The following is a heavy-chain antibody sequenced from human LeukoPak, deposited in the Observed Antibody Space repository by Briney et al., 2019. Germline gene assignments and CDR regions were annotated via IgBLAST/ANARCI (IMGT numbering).Heavy chain of an antibody. V-gene: IGHV1-18*04. D-gene: IGHD2-2*01. Sequence: ASVKVSCKASGYTFTSYGISWVRQAPGQGLEWMGWISAYNGNTNYAQKLQGRVTLTTDTSTSTAYMELRSLRSDDTAVYYCARDLPLIVVVPAATKRNWFDPWGQGTLVTVSS. J-gene: IGHJ5*02. CDR1: GYTFTSYG. CDR2: ISAYNGNT. CDR3: ARDLPLIVVVPAATKRNWFDP.